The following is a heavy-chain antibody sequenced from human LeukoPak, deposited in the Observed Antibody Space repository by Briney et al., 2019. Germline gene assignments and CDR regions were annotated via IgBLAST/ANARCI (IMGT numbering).Heavy chain of an antibody. J-gene: IGHJ6*02. Sequence: GGSLRLSCAASGFTFRSYEMNWVRQAPGKGLEWVSYISHGDSTIYFADSVKGRFTISRDNAKNSLYLQMDSLRAEDTAVYYCAKPPSCSGGSCYSWYSSGWSHYGMDVWGQGTTVTVSS. CDR3: AKPPSCSGGSCYSWYSSGWSHYGMDV. CDR2: ISHGDSTI. V-gene: IGHV3-48*03. CDR1: GFTFRSYE. D-gene: IGHD2-15*01.